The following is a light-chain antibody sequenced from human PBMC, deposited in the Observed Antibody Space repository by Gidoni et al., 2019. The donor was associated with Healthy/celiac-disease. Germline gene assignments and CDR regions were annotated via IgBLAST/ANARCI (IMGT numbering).Light chain of an antibody. J-gene: IGKJ4*01. CDR2: GAS. V-gene: IGKV3-20*01. CDR1: QIVGSSY. CDR3: QQYGSSPPLT. Sequence: DIVLTQSPGTLSLSSGETATLSCRASQIVGSSYLAWYQQKPGQAPRLLIYGASSRATGIPDRFSGSGSGTDFTLTISRLEPEDFAVYYCQQYGSSPPLTFGGGTKVEIK.